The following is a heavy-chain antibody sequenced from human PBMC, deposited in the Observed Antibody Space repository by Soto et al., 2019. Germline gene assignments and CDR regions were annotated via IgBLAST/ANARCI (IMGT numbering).Heavy chain of an antibody. J-gene: IGHJ6*03. D-gene: IGHD1-1*01. V-gene: IGHV4-39*01. CDR2: IYYSGST. CDR1: GGSISSSSYY. CDR3: ARQKSTTGMNYYYYYMDV. Sequence: QLQLQESGPGLVKPSETLSLTCTVSGGSISSSSYYWGWIRQPPGKGLEWIGSIYYSGSTYYNPSLKSRVTISVDTSKTQFSLKLSSVTAADTAVYYCARQKSTTGMNYYYYYMDVWGKGTTVTVSS.